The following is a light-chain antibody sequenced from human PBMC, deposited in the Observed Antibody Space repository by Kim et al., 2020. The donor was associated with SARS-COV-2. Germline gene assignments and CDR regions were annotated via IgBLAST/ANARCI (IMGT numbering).Light chain of an antibody. CDR2: GAS. CDR1: QSVSSN. CDR3: QQYNNWPPGT. J-gene: IGKJ1*01. Sequence: SPGESATLSCRARQSVSSNFAWYQQKPGQAPRLLIYGASTRATGIPARFSGSGSGTEFTLTISSLQSEDFAVYYCQQYNNWPPGTFGQGTKVDIK. V-gene: IGKV3-15*01.